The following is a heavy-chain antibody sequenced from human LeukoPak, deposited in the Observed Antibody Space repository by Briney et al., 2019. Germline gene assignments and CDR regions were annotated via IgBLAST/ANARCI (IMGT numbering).Heavy chain of an antibody. CDR3: ARDAPRSGWYKAGY. Sequence: GGSLRLSCAASGFTFSSYSMNWVRQAPGKGLEWVSYISSSSSTIYYADSVKGRFTISRDNAKNSLYLQMNSLRAEDTAVYYCARDAPRSGWYKAGYWGQGTLVTVSS. D-gene: IGHD6-19*01. V-gene: IGHV3-48*04. CDR1: GFTFSSYS. J-gene: IGHJ4*02. CDR2: ISSSSSTI.